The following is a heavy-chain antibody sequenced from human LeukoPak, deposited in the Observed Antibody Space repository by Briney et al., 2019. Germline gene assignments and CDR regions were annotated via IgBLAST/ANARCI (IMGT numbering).Heavy chain of an antibody. CDR3: ARKHYYYGMGV. Sequence: SGTLSLTCAVSGGSISSSNWWSWVRQPPGQGLEWIGEIYHSGSTNYNPSLKSRVTTSVDKSKNQFSLKLSSVTAADTAVYYCARKHYYYGMGVWGQGTTVTVSS. CDR2: IYHSGST. CDR1: GGSISSSNW. V-gene: IGHV4-4*02. J-gene: IGHJ6*02.